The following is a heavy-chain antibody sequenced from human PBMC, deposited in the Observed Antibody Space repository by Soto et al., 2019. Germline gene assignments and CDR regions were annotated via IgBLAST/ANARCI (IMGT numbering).Heavy chain of an antibody. J-gene: IGHJ4*02. CDR1: GGSISSGGYY. Sequence: QVQLQESGPGLVKPSQTLSLTCTVSGGSISSGGYYWSWIRQHPGKGLEWIGYIYYSGNTYYNPSLKSRLTSSVDTSKNQFPLKLSSVTAADTAVYYCARGPSSGYYYVNYWGQGTLVTVSS. D-gene: IGHD3-22*01. V-gene: IGHV4-31*03. CDR3: ARGPSSGYYYVNY. CDR2: IYYSGNT.